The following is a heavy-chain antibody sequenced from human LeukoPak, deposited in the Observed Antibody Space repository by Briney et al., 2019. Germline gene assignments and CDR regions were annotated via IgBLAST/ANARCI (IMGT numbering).Heavy chain of an antibody. V-gene: IGHV4-34*01. J-gene: IGHJ6*04. CDR3: ARGAATPPGREGDYYYYGMDV. CDR1: GESFSGYY. Sequence: SETLSLTCAVYGESFSGYYWNWIRQPPGKGLEWIGYIYYSGSTYYNPSLKSRVTISVDTSKNQFSLKLSSVTAADTAVYYCARGAATPPGREGDYYYYGMDVWGKGTTVTVSS. CDR2: IYYSGST. D-gene: IGHD2-15*01.